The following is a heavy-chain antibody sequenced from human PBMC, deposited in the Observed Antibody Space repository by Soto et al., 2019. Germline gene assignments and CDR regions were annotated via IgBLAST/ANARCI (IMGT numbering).Heavy chain of an antibody. V-gene: IGHV6-1*01. Sequence: SQTLSLPCAISGDSVSSNSAAWNWIRQSPSRGLEWLGRTYYRSKWYNDYAVSVKSRITSNPDTSKNQFSLQLNSVTPEYTAVYYCARGYCSGGSCYSSLKNWFDPWGQGTLVTVSS. D-gene: IGHD2-15*01. CDR2: TYYRSKWYN. CDR3: ARGYCSGGSCYSSLKNWFDP. J-gene: IGHJ5*02. CDR1: GDSVSSNSAA.